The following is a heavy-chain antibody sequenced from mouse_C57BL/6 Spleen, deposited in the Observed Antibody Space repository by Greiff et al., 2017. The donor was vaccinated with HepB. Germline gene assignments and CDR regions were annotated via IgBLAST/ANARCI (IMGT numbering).Heavy chain of an antibody. CDR3: ARDYYGSLFAY. Sequence: EVKLMESGGGLVKPGGSLKLSCAASGFTFSDYGMHWVRQAPEKGLEWVAYISSGSSTIYYADTVKGRFIISRDNAKNTLFLQMTSLRSEDTAMYYCARDYYGSLFAYWGQGTLVTVSA. CDR2: ISSGSSTI. V-gene: IGHV5-17*01. J-gene: IGHJ3*01. D-gene: IGHD1-1*01. CDR1: GFTFSDYG.